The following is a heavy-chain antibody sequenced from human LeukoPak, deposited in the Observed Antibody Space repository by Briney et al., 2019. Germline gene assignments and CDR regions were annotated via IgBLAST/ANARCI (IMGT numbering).Heavy chain of an antibody. D-gene: IGHD4/OR15-4a*01. V-gene: IGHV4-34*01. J-gene: IGHJ6*03. CDR3: ARDHLPAGAPGYYMDV. Sequence: SETLSLTCAVYGGSFSGYYWSWIRQPPGKGLEWIGEINHSGSTNYNPSLESRVTISVDTSKNQFSLMLRSVTAADTAVYYCARDHLPAGAPGYYMDVWGKGTTVTVSS. CDR1: GGSFSGYY. CDR2: INHSGST.